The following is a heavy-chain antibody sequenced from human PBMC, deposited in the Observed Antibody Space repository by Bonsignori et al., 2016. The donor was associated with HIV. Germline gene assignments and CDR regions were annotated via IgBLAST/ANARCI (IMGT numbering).Heavy chain of an antibody. V-gene: IGHV3-11*01. Sequence: RQAPGKGLEWVSYISSTGNTIYYADSVKGRFTISRDNAKNSLYLQMNSLRAEDTAVYSCARGRDSIFGVVTYPIDFWGQGTLVTVSS. J-gene: IGHJ4*02. CDR2: ISSTGNTI. D-gene: IGHD3-3*01. CDR3: ARGRDSIFGVVTYPIDF.